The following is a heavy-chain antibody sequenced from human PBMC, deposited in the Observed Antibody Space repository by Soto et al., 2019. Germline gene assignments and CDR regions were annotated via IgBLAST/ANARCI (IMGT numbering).Heavy chain of an antibody. J-gene: IGHJ6*02. CDR2: VIPIFGTA. Sequence: QVQLVQSGAEVKKPGSSVKVSCKAPGGTFSSYAISWVRQAPGHGLEWMGGVIPIFGTAKYAQKFQGRVTITAEESTSTGYMELRSLRSEDTAVYYCARSQGGSSSLDIYYYCYYGMDVWGQGTTVTVSS. CDR1: GGTFSSYA. CDR3: ARSQGGSSSLDIYYYCYYGMDV. V-gene: IGHV1-69*01. D-gene: IGHD2-15*01.